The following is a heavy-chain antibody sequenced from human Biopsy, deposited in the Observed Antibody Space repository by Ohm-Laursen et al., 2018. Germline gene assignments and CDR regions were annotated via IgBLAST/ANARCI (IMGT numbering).Heavy chain of an antibody. CDR1: GYTFTSFG. CDR2: INAYNGDT. J-gene: IGHJ3*02. D-gene: IGHD1-14*01. V-gene: IGHV1-18*01. Sequence: ASVKVSCKTSGYTFTSFGFSWVRQAPGQGLEWMGWINAYNGDTDYAQKLQGRVSITTDTSKTATYMELRSLRSDDTAVYYCARDLTRQPRRGAFDIWGQGTLVTVSS. CDR3: ARDLTRQPRRGAFDI.